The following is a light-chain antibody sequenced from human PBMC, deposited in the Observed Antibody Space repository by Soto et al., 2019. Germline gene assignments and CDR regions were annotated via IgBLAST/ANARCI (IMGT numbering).Light chain of an antibody. Sequence: DIQLTQSPSTLSASVGDRVTITCRASQSISSWLAWYQQKPGKAPKFLIYKTSNLESGVPSRFSVSGSGTEFPLTISSLQPDDFATYYCQYYNNYCWTFGQGNKVEI. J-gene: IGKJ1*01. CDR3: QYYNNYCWT. V-gene: IGKV1-5*03. CDR1: QSISSW. CDR2: KTS.